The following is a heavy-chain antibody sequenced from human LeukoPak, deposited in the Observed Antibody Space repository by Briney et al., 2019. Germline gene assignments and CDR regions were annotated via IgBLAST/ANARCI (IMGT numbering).Heavy chain of an antibody. J-gene: IGHJ4*02. CDR3: ARVLRPMASQYYFDY. Sequence: SETLSLTCTVSGASINTYYWSWIRQPPGKGLEWIGYIYYSGTTSYNPSLKTRVTISIDTSKNQFSLKLSSVTAAETAVYYCARVLRPMASQYYFDYWGQGTLVTVSS. D-gene: IGHD3-10*01. V-gene: IGHV4-59*01. CDR2: IYYSGTT. CDR1: GASINTYY.